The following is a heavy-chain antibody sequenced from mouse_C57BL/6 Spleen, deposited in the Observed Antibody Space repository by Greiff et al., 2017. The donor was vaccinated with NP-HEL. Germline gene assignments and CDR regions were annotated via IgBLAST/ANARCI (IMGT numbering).Heavy chain of an antibody. V-gene: IGHV1-82*01. CDR2: FYPGDGVT. J-gene: IGHJ3*01. CDR3: WDFAY. D-gene: IGHD4-1*01. Sequence: QVQLKESGPELVKPGASVKISCKASGYAFSSSWMNWVKQRPGKGLEWIGRFYPGDGVTNYNGKFKGKATLTADKSSSPAYMQLGSLTSEDSAVYFCWDFAYWGQGTLVTVSA. CDR1: GYAFSSSW.